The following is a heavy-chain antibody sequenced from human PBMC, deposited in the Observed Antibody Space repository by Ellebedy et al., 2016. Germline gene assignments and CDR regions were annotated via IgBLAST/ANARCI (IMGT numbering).Heavy chain of an antibody. CDR1: GFTFRDYY. J-gene: IGHJ3*02. D-gene: IGHD2-2*01. V-gene: IGHV3-11*01. Sequence: SLKISCAASGFTFRDYYMSWIRQAPGKGLEWVAYFGASGTIIYNADSVKGRFPISRDNAKNSLYLQMSSLRVEDTAVYYCAGGYDSHGFDIWGQGTMVTVSS. CDR3: AGGYDSHGFDI. CDR2: FGASGTII.